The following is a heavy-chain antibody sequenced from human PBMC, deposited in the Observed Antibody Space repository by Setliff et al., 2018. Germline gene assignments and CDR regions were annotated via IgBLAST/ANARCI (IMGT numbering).Heavy chain of an antibody. Sequence: ASVKVSCKASGYTFTGYYMHWVRQAPGQGLEWMGWINPNSGGTNYAQKFQGWVTMTRDTSISTAYMELSRLRSDDTAVYYCARSGWLREYYFDYWGQGTLVTVS. CDR2: INPNSGGT. J-gene: IGHJ4*02. V-gene: IGHV1-2*04. CDR1: GYTFTGYY. D-gene: IGHD5-12*01. CDR3: ARSGWLREYYFDY.